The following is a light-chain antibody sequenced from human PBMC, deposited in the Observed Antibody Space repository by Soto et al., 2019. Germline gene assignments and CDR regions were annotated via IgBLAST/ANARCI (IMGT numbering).Light chain of an antibody. V-gene: IGKV1-9*01. Sequence: DIQLTQSPSFLSASVGDRVTITCRASQDISDYLAWYQQRPGKAPKLLIYAASTLQSGVPSRFSGGGSGTEFTLTISSLQPEDFATYSCQQLNSYPLTFGGGTKVDIK. CDR1: QDISDY. J-gene: IGKJ4*01. CDR3: QQLNSYPLT. CDR2: AAS.